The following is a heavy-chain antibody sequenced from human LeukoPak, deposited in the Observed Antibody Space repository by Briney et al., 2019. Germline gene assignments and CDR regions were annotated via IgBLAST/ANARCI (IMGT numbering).Heavy chain of an antibody. D-gene: IGHD3-3*01. Sequence: ASVKVSCKASGYTFTSYGISWVRQAPGQGLEWMGWISAYNGNTNYAQKLQGRVTMTTDTSTSTAYMELRSLRSDDTAVYYCARSGVTIFGVVIMPFDYWGQGTLVTVFS. CDR1: GYTFTSYG. CDR3: ARSGVTIFGVVIMPFDY. CDR2: ISAYNGNT. V-gene: IGHV1-18*01. J-gene: IGHJ4*02.